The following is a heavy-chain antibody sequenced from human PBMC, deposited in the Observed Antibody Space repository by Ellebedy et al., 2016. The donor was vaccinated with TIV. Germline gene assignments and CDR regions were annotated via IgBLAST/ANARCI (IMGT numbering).Heavy chain of an antibody. CDR3: AKETTELTATTLY. V-gene: IGHV3-30*18. Sequence: GESLKISCAASGFTFSRFGMQWVRQAPGKGLEWVAVISHDGSVKHYADSVKGQFTISRDNSKNTLNLQLSSLRSEDTAVYYCAKETTELTATTLYWGQGTLVTVSS. D-gene: IGHD1-1*01. CDR2: ISHDGSVK. J-gene: IGHJ4*02. CDR1: GFTFSRFG.